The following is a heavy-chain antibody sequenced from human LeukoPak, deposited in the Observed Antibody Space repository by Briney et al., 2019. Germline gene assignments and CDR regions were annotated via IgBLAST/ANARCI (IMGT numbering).Heavy chain of an antibody. V-gene: IGHV4-59*01. CDR3: AREQMATMWIDY. Sequence: SETLSLTCTVSGGSISSYYWSWIRQPPGKGLEWIGYIYYSGSTNYNPSLKSRVTISVDTSKSQFSLKLSSVTAADTAVYYCAREQMATMWIDYWGQGTLVTVSS. CDR1: GGSISSYY. J-gene: IGHJ4*02. CDR2: IYYSGST. D-gene: IGHD5-24*01.